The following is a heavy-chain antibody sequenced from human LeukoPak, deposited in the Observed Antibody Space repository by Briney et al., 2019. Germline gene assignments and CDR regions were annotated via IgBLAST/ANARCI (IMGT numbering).Heavy chain of an antibody. CDR3: ARVNLRGSNYNWFDP. CDR1: GGTFLSHT. Sequence: ASLKVSRTTSGGTFLSHTFSSVRQAPGQGLEWLGKITPVIDTANYAQTFQGRVAIYSHKSTTTVYMDLSGLRPDATAVYYGARVNLRGSNYNWFDPWGQGTRVTVSS. J-gene: IGHJ5*02. V-gene: IGHV1-69*08. D-gene: IGHD3-10*01. CDR2: ITPVIDTA.